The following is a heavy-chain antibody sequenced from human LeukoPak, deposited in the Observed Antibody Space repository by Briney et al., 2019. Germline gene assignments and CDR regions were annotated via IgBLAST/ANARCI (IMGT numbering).Heavy chain of an antibody. V-gene: IGHV1-8*03. Sequence: ASVKVSCKASGYTFTSYDINGVRQATGQGLEWTGSMNPNSGNTGYAQRFQGRVTITRNTSISTAYMELSSLRSEDTAVYYCARAIRRTIFGVVTTYYFDYWGQGTLVTVSS. J-gene: IGHJ4*02. D-gene: IGHD3-3*01. CDR3: ARAIRRTIFGVVTTYYFDY. CDR1: GYTFTSYD. CDR2: MNPNSGNT.